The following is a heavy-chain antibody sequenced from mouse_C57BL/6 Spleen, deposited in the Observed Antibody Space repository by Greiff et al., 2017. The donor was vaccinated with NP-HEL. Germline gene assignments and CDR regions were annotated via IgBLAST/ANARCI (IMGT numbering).Heavy chain of an antibody. J-gene: IGHJ2*01. Sequence: QVQLKESGAELARPGASVKLSCKASGYTFTSYGISWVKQRTGQGLEWIGEIYPRSGNTYYNEKFKGKATLTADKSSSTAYMELRSLTSEDSAVYFCARWYYGSSYVYFDYWGQGTTLTVSS. D-gene: IGHD1-1*01. CDR2: IYPRSGNT. CDR3: ARWYYGSSYVYFDY. V-gene: IGHV1-81*01. CDR1: GYTFTSYG.